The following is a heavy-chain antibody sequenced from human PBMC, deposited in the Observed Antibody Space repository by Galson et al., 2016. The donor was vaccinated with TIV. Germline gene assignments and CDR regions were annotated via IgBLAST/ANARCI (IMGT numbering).Heavy chain of an antibody. Sequence: SLRLSCAASGFTFSNARMNWVRQAPGKGLEWVGRSRSNTDGGTTEYAAPVKGRFIVSRDGSRNTLFLDMNSLKTDYTALYFCATEYYLASGTDPLVGYKGMDVWGQGTTVTVS. CDR1: GFTFSNAR. CDR2: SRSNTDGGTT. V-gene: IGHV3-15*01. D-gene: IGHD3-10*01. J-gene: IGHJ6*02. CDR3: ATEYYLASGTDPLVGYKGMDV.